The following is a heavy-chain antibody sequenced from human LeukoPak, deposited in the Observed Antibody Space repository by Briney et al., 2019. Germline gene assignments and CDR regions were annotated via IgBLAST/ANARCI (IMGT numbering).Heavy chain of an antibody. Sequence: GASVKVSCKASGYTFTSYDINWVRQATGQGLEWMGWMNPNSGNTGYAQKFQGRVTMTRNTSTSTAYMELSSLRSEDTAVYYCASTRRYCSGGSCYNWFDPWGQGTLVTVSS. CDR1: GYTFTSYD. J-gene: IGHJ5*02. CDR2: MNPNSGNT. V-gene: IGHV1-8*01. D-gene: IGHD2-15*01. CDR3: ASTRRYCSGGSCYNWFDP.